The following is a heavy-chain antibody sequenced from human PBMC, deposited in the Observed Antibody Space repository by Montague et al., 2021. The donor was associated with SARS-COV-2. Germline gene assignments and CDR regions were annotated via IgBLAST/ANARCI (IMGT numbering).Heavy chain of an antibody. CDR1: DGSIRSYY. CDR2: MHDSGTA. V-gene: IGHV4-59*08. D-gene: IGHD3-10*01. CDR3: TRLPRGSGTWGYFDY. Sequence: SETLSLTCTVSDGSIRSYYWNWMRQTPGTGLEWIGYMHDSGTANYNPSLRSRVTLMVDASRNQFSLELSSVTAADTAMYYCTRLPRGSGTWGYFDYWAQGTLVTVPA. J-gene: IGHJ4*02.